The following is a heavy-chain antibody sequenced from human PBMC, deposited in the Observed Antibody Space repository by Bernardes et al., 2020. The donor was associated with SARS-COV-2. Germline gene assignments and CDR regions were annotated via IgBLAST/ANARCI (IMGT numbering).Heavy chain of an antibody. CDR1: GGSISSGGYY. D-gene: IGHD3-3*01. Sequence: LSLTCTVSGGSISSGGYYWSWIRQHPGKGLEWIGYIYYSGSTYYNPSLKSRVTISVDTSKNQFSLKLSSVTAADTAVYYCARAPITIFGVVRAFDYWGQGTLVTVSS. J-gene: IGHJ4*02. CDR3: ARAPITIFGVVRAFDY. V-gene: IGHV4-31*03. CDR2: IYYSGST.